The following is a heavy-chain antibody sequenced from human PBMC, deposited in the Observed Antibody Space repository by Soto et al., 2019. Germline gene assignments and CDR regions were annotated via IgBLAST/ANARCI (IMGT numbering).Heavy chain of an antibody. CDR3: ARGVVPAARGHWFDP. Sequence: PSETLSLTCAVSGGSISSSNWWSWVRQPPGKGLEWIGEIYHSGSTNYNPSLKSRVTISVDKSKNQFSLKLSSVTAADTAVYYCARGVVPAARGHWFDPWGQGTLVTVSS. CDR2: IYHSGST. CDR1: GGSISSSNW. J-gene: IGHJ5*02. V-gene: IGHV4-4*02. D-gene: IGHD2-2*01.